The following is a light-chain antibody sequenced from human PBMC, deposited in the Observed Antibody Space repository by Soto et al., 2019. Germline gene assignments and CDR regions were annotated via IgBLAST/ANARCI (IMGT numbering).Light chain of an antibody. CDR3: QSYDSSLSGFYV. J-gene: IGLJ1*01. CDR1: SSNIGAGYD. CDR2: GNS. Sequence: QSLLTQPPSRSGSPGQRVNISCTGSSSNIGAGYDVHWYQQLPGTAPKLLIYGNSNRPSGVPDRFSGSKSGTSASLAITGLQAEXEDDYYCQSYDSSLSGFYVFGTGTKVTAL. V-gene: IGLV1-40*01.